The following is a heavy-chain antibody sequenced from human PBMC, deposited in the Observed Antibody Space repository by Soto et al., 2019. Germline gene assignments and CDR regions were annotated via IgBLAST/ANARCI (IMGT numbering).Heavy chain of an antibody. CDR2: IYYSGST. V-gene: IGHV4-30-4*01. Sequence: SETLSLTCTVSGGSISSGGYHWSWIRQPPGKGLEWIGYIYYSGSTYYNPSLKSRVIISVDTSKKQFSLKLSSVTAADTAVYYCVRDSHPGGDPYWGQGTLVTVS. J-gene: IGHJ4*02. CDR3: VRDSHPGGDPY. D-gene: IGHD2-21*02. CDR1: GGSISSGGYH.